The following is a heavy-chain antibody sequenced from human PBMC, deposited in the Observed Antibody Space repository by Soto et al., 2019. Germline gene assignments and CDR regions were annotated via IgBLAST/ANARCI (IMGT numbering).Heavy chain of an antibody. Sequence: EVHLEESGGGLVQPGGSLRLSCEASGFSFSRDEMNWVRQAPGKGLEWIAYIQNHGSPTHYADSVSGRFTISRDNAKNSLYLHMGSLTAEDTAIYYCARGYDAGCHLGYWGKGVLVTVSS. CDR3: ARGYDAGCHLGY. D-gene: IGHD2-15*01. J-gene: IGHJ4*02. CDR1: GFSFSRDE. V-gene: IGHV3-48*03. CDR2: IQNHGSPT.